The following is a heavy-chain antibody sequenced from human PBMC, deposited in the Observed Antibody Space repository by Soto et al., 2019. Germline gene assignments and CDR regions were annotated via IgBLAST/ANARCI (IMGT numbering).Heavy chain of an antibody. J-gene: IGHJ4*02. Sequence: SETLSLTCTVDSISTYYWNWIRQPPGKGLEWIGYIYYLGRTNYNSSLKSRITMSIDTSKNQFSLKLSSVTAADTAIYYCAREPVGVTHFDYWGQGAPVTVSS. CDR2: IYYLGRT. D-gene: IGHD1-26*01. V-gene: IGHV4-59*01. CDR3: AREPVGVTHFDY. CDR1: SISTYY.